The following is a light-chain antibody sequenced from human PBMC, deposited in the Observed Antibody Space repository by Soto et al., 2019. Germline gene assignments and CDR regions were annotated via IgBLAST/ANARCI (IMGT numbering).Light chain of an antibody. CDR3: QQYGSSRWT. V-gene: IGKV3-20*01. CDR1: QSVSTGY. J-gene: IGKJ1*01. CDR2: GAS. Sequence: EIVLTQSPDSLSLSPGERATLSCRASQSVSTGYLVWYQQRPGQAPRVLIYGASNRATGIPDRFSGSGSGTDFTLTISRLEPEDFAVYYCQQYGSSRWTFGQGTKVDIK.